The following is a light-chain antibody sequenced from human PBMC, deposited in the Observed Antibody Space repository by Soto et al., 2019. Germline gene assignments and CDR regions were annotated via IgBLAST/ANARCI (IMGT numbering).Light chain of an antibody. CDR3: QQYHTYLT. CDR1: QSVSSY. V-gene: IGKV3D-15*01. J-gene: IGKJ4*01. CDR2: AAS. Sequence: EIVMTQSPATLSVSPGERATLSCRASQSVSSYLAWYQQKPGQTPKLLIYAASTRAAAVPDRFTGSGSGTDFALTITSLQPDDFATYHCQQYHTYLTFGGGTKVDI.